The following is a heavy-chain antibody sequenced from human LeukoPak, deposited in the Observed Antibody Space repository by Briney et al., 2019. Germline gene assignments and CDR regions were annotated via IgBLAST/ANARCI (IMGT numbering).Heavy chain of an antibody. J-gene: IGHJ5*02. V-gene: IGHV4-34*01. CDR2: INHSGST. CDR1: GGSFSGYY. Sequence: SETLSLTCAVYGGSFSGYYWSWIRQPPGKGLEWIGEINHSGSTNYNPSLKSRVTMSVDTSKNQFSLKLNSVTAADTAVYYCARVDCDFWSGYYKANWFDPWGQGTLVTVSS. CDR3: ARVDCDFWSGYYKANWFDP. D-gene: IGHD3-3*01.